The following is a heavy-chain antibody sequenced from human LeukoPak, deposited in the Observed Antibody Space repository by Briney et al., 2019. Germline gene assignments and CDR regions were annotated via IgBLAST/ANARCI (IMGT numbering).Heavy chain of an antibody. V-gene: IGHV3-11*04. CDR3: ARVAAAEIYYYYIDV. J-gene: IGHJ6*03. CDR2: ISSSGSSI. CDR1: GFTLSDYY. D-gene: IGHD6-13*01. Sequence: GGSLRLSCAASGFTLSDYYMSWIRQAPGKGLEWVSHISSSGSSIYYADSVKGRFTISRDNAKNSLDLQMNSLRAEDTAVHYCARVAAAEIYYYYIDVWGKGTTVTVSS.